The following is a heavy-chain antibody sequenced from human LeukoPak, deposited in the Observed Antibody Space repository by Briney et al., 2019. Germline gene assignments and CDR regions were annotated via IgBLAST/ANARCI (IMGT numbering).Heavy chain of an antibody. Sequence: GGSLRLSCSASGFTFSSYSMNWVRQAPGRGLEWVSRISSDGTNANYADSVKGRFTISRDNAKNSLYLQMNSLRAEDTAVYYCARDTAVSDFDSWGQGTLVTVSS. CDR1: GFTFSSYS. V-gene: IGHV3-21*01. D-gene: IGHD4-17*01. CDR3: ARDTAVSDFDS. J-gene: IGHJ4*02. CDR2: ISSDGTNA.